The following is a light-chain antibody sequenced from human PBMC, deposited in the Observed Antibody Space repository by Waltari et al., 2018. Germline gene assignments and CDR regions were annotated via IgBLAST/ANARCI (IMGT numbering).Light chain of an antibody. CDR1: QSINSW. CDR2: KAS. Sequence: DIQMTQSPSTLSASVGDRVTITCRASQSINSWLAWYQQKPGKAPNLLIYKASSLESGVPSRFGGSGSVTEFTLSISSLQPDDFATYYCQQYNTYSFTFGQGTKLEIK. CDR3: QQYNTYSFT. J-gene: IGKJ2*01. V-gene: IGKV1-5*03.